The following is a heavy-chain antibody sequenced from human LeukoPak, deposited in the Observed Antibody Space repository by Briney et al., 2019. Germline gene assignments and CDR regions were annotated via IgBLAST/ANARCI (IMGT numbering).Heavy chain of an antibody. V-gene: IGHV1-18*01. J-gene: IGHJ4*02. D-gene: IGHD1-26*01. CDR1: GYTFTSYA. CDR3: ARGIHSGDSGPYYFDY. Sequence: ASVTVSYTASGYTFTSYAISWVRQVPGQGLEWMGWISVYSGKIDYPQRVQDRVTMTTDTSTNTAYMELRSLRSDDTAVYYCARGIHSGDSGPYYFDYWGQGTLVTVSS. CDR2: ISVYSGKI.